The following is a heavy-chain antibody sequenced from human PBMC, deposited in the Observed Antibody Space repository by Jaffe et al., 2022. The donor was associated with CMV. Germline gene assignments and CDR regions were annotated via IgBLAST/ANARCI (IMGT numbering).Heavy chain of an antibody. CDR3: ARTLRFSFVLDAFDI. J-gene: IGHJ3*02. CDR1: GGSISSYY. Sequence: QVQLQESGPGLVKPSETLSLTCTVSGGSISSYYWSWIRQPPGKGLEWIGYIYYSGSTNYNPSLKSRVTISVDTSKNQFSLKLSSVTAADTAVYYCARTLRFSFVLDAFDIWGQGTMVTVSS. CDR2: IYYSGST. V-gene: IGHV4-59*01. D-gene: IGHD3-16*02.